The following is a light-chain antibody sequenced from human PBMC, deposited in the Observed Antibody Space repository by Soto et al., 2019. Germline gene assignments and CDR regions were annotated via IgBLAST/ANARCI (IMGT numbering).Light chain of an antibody. CDR1: DSNIGSNT. V-gene: IGLV1-44*01. Sequence: QSVLTQPPSASGTPGQRVTISCSGGDSNIGSNTVNWYQQLPGTAPKLLIYSNDQRPSGVPDRFSGSKSGTSASLAISGLQSEDEADYYCAAWDDSLNGYVFGTGTKLTVL. CDR3: AAWDDSLNGYV. CDR2: SND. J-gene: IGLJ1*01.